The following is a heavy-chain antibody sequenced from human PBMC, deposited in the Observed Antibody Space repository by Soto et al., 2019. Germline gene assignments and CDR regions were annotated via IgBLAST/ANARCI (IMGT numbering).Heavy chain of an antibody. J-gene: IGHJ4*02. CDR2: IYHTGTT. CDR3: ARRYGPGFDD. D-gene: IGHD4-17*01. CDR1: GGSINSGDYS. Sequence: SETLSLTCAVSGGSINSGDYSWTWIRQPPGKGLEWIGYIYHTGTTYYNMSLKSRVIIAIDTSKNQFSLKLGSVTAADTAVYYCARRYGPGFDDSGQGTLVTVSS. V-gene: IGHV4-30-2*01.